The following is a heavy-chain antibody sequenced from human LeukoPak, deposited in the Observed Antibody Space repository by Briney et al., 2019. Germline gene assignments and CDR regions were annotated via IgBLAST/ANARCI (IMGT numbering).Heavy chain of an antibody. D-gene: IGHD2-15*01. CDR1: GYTLTELS. CDR3: ATPGYCSGGSCYP. J-gene: IGHJ5*02. Sequence: ASVKVSCKVSGYTLTELSMHWVRQAPGKGLEWMGGFDPEDGETIYAQKFQGRLTMTEDASTDTAYMELSSLRSEDTAVYYCATPGYCSGGSCYPWGQGTLVTVSS. V-gene: IGHV1-24*01. CDR2: FDPEDGET.